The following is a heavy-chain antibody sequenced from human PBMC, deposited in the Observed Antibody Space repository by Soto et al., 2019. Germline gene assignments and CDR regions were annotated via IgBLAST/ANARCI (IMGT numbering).Heavy chain of an antibody. D-gene: IGHD3-3*01. CDR3: ARVDDFWSGYYLGSYFDY. CDR1: GYTFTSYG. Sequence: ASVKVSCKASGYTFTSYGISWVRQAPGQGLEWMGWISAYNGNTNYAQKLQGRVTMTTDTSTSTAYMELRSLRSDDTAVYYCARVDDFWSGYYLGSYFDYWGQGTLVTVSS. CDR2: ISAYNGNT. V-gene: IGHV1-18*01. J-gene: IGHJ4*02.